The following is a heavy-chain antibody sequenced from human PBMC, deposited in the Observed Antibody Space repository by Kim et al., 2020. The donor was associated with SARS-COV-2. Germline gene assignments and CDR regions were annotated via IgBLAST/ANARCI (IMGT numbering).Heavy chain of an antibody. Sequence: GGSLRLSCAASGFTFSSYAMSWVRQAPGKGLEWVSAISGSGGSTYYADSVKGRFTISRDNSKNTLYLQMNSLRAEDTAVYYCAKDRVLWFGTRGGWFDPWGQGTLVTVSS. J-gene: IGHJ5*02. CDR2: ISGSGGST. CDR1: GFTFSSYA. V-gene: IGHV3-23*01. D-gene: IGHD3-10*01. CDR3: AKDRVLWFGTRGGWFDP.